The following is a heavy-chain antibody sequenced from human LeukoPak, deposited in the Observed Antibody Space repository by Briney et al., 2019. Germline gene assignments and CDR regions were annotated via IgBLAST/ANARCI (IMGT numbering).Heavy chain of an antibody. D-gene: IGHD3-3*01. CDR3: ARHPEVTIFGVVTYAFDI. J-gene: IGHJ3*02. CDR2: IYYSGST. V-gene: IGHV4-39*01. Sequence: SETLSLTCTVSGGSISSSSYYWGWIRQPPGKGLEWIGSIYYSGSTYYNPSLKSRVTISVDTSKNQFSLKLSSVTAADTAVYYCARHPEVTIFGVVTYAFDIWGQGTMVTVSS. CDR1: GGSISSSSYY.